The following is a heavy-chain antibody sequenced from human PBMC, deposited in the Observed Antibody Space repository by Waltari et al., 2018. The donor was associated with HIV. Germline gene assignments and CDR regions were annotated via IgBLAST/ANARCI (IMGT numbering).Heavy chain of an antibody. CDR1: GFTFSNFA. V-gene: IGHV3-23*01. Sequence: EVQLLESGGGLIQPGGSLRLFCAASGFTFSNFAMSWVRQAPGKGLAWASSVRETGGTTHYADSVRGRFTISRDNSKNTLYLKMNSLRVEDTAVYYCAKPWHLFDYWGQGVLVTVSS. J-gene: IGHJ4*02. CDR3: AKPWHLFDY. D-gene: IGHD3-3*02. CDR2: VRETGGTT.